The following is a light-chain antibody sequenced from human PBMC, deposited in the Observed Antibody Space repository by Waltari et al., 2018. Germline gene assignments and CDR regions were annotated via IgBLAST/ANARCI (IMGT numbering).Light chain of an antibody. CDR3: QQYDNYWT. Sequence: DIQMTQSPSTLSASVGDGVTITCRASQSITNWLAWYQQKPGKAPTLLIYKASNLESGVPSRFSGSGSGTEFTLTISSLQPDDFATYYCQQYDNYWTFGQGTKVEIK. CDR1: QSITNW. V-gene: IGKV1-5*03. CDR2: KAS. J-gene: IGKJ1*01.